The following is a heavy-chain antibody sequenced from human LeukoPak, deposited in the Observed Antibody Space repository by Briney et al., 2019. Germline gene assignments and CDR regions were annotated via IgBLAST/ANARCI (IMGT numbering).Heavy chain of an antibody. D-gene: IGHD6-13*01. V-gene: IGHV1-18*04. Sequence: ASVKVSCKASGYTFTGYYMHWVRQAPGQGLEWMGWISAYNGNTNYAQKLQGRVTMTTDTSTSTAYMELRSLRSDDTAVYYCARGRGDSSSFSSYYYYMDVWGKGTTVTVSS. CDR3: ARGRGDSSSFSSYYYYMDV. CDR1: GYTFTGYY. J-gene: IGHJ6*03. CDR2: ISAYNGNT.